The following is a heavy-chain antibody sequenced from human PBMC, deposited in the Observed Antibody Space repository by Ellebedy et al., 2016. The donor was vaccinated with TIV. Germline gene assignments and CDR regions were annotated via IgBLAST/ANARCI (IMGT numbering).Heavy chain of an antibody. CDR3: ARDGMNGYDY. Sequence: AASVKVSCKASGYTFTRYGLSWVRPAPGQGLEWMGIINPRGGTTSYTQKFQGRVTMTRDTSTRTVYMELSSLKSEDTAVYYCARDGMNGYDYWGQGTLVTVSS. V-gene: IGHV1-46*01. CDR2: INPRGGTT. D-gene: IGHD5-12*01. CDR1: GYTFTRYG. J-gene: IGHJ4*02.